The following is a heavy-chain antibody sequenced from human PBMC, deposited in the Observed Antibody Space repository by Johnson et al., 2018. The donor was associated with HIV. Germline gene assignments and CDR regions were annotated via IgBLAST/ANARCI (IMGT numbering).Heavy chain of an antibody. CDR3: ASILVVAAQAADAFDI. CDR2: ISYDGSNK. Sequence: TFSSYAMHWVRQAPGKGLEWVAVISYDGSNKYYADSVKGRFTISRDNSKNTLYLQMNSLRAEDTAVYYCASILVVAAQAADAFDIWGQGTMVTVSS. V-gene: IGHV3-30-3*01. CDR1: TFSSYA. J-gene: IGHJ3*02. D-gene: IGHD2-15*01.